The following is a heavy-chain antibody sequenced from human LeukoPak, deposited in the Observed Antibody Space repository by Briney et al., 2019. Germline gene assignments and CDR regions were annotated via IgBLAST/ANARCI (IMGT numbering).Heavy chain of an antibody. D-gene: IGHD6-19*01. CDR1: GFTFSSYS. V-gene: IGHV3-21*01. J-gene: IGHJ4*02. Sequence: GGSLRLSCAASGFTFSSYSMNWVRQAPGKGLEWVSSISSSSSYIYYADSVKGRFTISRDNAKNSLYLQMNSLRAEDTAVYYCARLRRIAVAGFDYWGQGTLVTVSS. CDR3: ARLRRIAVAGFDY. CDR2: ISSSSSYI.